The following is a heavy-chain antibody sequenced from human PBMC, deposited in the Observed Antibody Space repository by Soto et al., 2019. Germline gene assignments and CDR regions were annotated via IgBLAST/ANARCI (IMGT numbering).Heavy chain of an antibody. J-gene: IGHJ5*02. CDR2: MNPNSGNT. Sequence: QVQLVQSGAEVKKPGASVKVSCKASGYTFTSYDINWVRQATGQGLEYLGWMNPNSGNTAYVQKFQGRVTMTWATAITTAYMELSSLRSEDTAVYFCARGIKSGAYSRWFAPWGQGTLVTVSS. CDR1: GYTFTSYD. D-gene: IGHD4-17*01. CDR3: ARGIKSGAYSRWFAP. V-gene: IGHV1-8*01.